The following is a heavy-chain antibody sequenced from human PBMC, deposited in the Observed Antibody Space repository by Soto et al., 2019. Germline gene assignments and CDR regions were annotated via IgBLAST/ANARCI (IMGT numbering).Heavy chain of an antibody. CDR2: IYYSGST. CDR3: ARAYGGFDNGLGV. D-gene: IGHD5-12*01. CDR1: GDSIRSYY. J-gene: IGHJ6*02. Sequence: SETLSLTCTVSGDSIRSYYWTWMRKPPGKGLELIGYIYYSGSTRYNPSLKSRVTISVDMSKNQFSLKLSSVIAADTAVYYWARAYGGFDNGLGVWGQGTAGSAP. V-gene: IGHV4-59*01.